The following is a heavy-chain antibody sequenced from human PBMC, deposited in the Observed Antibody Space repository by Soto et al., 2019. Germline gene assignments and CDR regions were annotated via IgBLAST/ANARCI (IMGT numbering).Heavy chain of an antibody. CDR2: IYWDDDK. V-gene: IGHV2-5*02. D-gene: IGHD2-21*02. J-gene: IGHJ6*02. CDR3: AHSRCGGDCLQSYSSHYYYGMDV. CDR1: GFSLNTGGLG. Sequence: QITLKESGPTLVKPTQPLTLTCTFSGFSLNTGGLGVGWIRQPPGKALEWLALIYWDDDKRYSPSLKSRHTITKDTSKNQVVLTMTNMDPVDTATYYCAHSRCGGDCLQSYSSHYYYGMDVWGQGTTVTVSS.